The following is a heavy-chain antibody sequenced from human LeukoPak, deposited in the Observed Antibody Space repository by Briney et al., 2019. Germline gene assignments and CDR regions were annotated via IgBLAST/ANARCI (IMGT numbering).Heavy chain of an antibody. CDR1: GFTFSRYW. D-gene: IGHD3-16*02. V-gene: IGHV3-7*01. CDR3: ARAQVASYYDYAWGSYRLSSFDP. CDR2: IKEDGSRR. Sequence: GSLILSCTTSGFTFSRYWMTWVRQAPGKGLEWVANIKEDGSRRNYVDSVKGRFTISRDNAKNSLYLQMNIVRAEDTAVYYCARAQVASYYDYAWGSYRLSSFDPWGQGTLVTVSS. J-gene: IGHJ5*02.